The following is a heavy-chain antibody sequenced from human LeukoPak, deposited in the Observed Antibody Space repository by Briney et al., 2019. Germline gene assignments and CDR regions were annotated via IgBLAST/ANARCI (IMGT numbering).Heavy chain of an antibody. CDR3: ARAFDY. J-gene: IGHJ4*02. V-gene: IGHV3-48*02. CDR1: GFTFSSYR. CDR2: MSSSSDTM. Sequence: GGTLRLSCAASGFTFSSYRMNWVRQAPGKGLEWVAYMSSSSDTMHYADSVKGRFTISRDIAKNSLYLQMNSLRDEDTAVYYCARAFDYWGQGTLVTVSS.